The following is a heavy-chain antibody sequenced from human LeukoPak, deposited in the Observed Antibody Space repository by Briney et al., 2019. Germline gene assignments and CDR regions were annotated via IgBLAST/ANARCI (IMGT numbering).Heavy chain of an antibody. CDR2: INPNSGGT. CDR3: ASRPRGIWGSYRYDD. V-gene: IGHV1-2*02. D-gene: IGHD3-16*02. J-gene: IGHJ4*02. Sequence: GASVKVSCKASGYTFTGYYMHWVRQAPGQGLEWMGWINPNSGGTNYARKFQGRVSMTTDTSITTGYMELSGLRFDDTAVYYCASRPRGIWGSYRYDDWGQGTLVTVSS. CDR1: GYTFTGYY.